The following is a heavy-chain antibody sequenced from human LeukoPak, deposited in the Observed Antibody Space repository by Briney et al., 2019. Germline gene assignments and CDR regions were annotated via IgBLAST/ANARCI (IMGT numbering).Heavy chain of an antibody. J-gene: IGHJ5*02. CDR3: ARGPENWFDP. V-gene: IGHV3-11*04. Sequence: GGSLRLSCAASGFTFSDYYMSWIRRAPGRGLEWVSYISNSGTTKYYADSLKGRFSISRDNAKKSLYLQMNSLRAEDTAVYYCARGPENWFDPWGQGTLVTVSS. CDR1: GFTFSDYY. CDR2: ISNSGTTK. D-gene: IGHD1-14*01.